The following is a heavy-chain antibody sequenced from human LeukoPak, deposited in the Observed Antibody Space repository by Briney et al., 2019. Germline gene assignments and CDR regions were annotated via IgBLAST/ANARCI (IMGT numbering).Heavy chain of an antibody. CDR2: IYYSGST. Sequence: SETLSLTCTVSGGSISNYYWSWIRQPPGKGLEWIGYIYYSGSTNYNPSLKSRVTISVDTSKNQFSLKLSSVTAADTAVYYCARVAAAPRTTRKYYYYYYMDVWGKGTTVTVSS. D-gene: IGHD6-13*01. J-gene: IGHJ6*03. V-gene: IGHV4-59*01. CDR1: GGSISNYY. CDR3: ARVAAAPRTTRKYYYYYYMDV.